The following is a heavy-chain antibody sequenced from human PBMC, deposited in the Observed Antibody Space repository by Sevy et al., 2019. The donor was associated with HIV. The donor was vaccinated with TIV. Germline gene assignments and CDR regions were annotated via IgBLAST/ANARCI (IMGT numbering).Heavy chain of an antibody. J-gene: IGHJ1*01. CDR3: VIEIESGGANF. CDR1: GLILRDRA. CDR2: MTMYSGSE. V-gene: IGHV3-9*01. Sequence: GGSLRLSSTASGLILRDRAMHWVRQTPGKGLEWVSAMTMYSGSEDYADFVKGRFTISRDNAKNSLNLQMDSLTLEDTALYYCVIEIESGGANFWGQGTLVTVSS. D-gene: IGHD2-21*01.